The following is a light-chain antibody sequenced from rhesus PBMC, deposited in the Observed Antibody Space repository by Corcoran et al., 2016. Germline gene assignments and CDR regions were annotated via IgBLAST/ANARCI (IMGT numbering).Light chain of an antibody. Sequence: DIQMTQSPSSLSASVVDRVTITCRASQGITNDLAWYQQKQVEPPKFLIYEASSLQSGIPSRFSGSGSGTDFTLTINSLQSEDFATYYCQHYYSTPYSFGQGTKVEIK. CDR1: QGITND. CDR2: EAS. J-gene: IGKJ2*01. CDR3: QHYYSTPYS. V-gene: IGKV1-25*01.